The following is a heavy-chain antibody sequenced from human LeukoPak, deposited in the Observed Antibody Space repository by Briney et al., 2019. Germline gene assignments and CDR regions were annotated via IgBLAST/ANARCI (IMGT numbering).Heavy chain of an antibody. CDR1: SGSFSGYY. Sequence: PSETLSLTCAVYSGSFSGYYWSWIRLTPGKGLEWIGEIKDGGITNYNPSLRSRVTISKDTSNNQMSLNLHSATAADTAVYSCVRGFSGVVGDHWGQGTLVTVSS. J-gene: IGHJ4*02. CDR3: VRGFSGVVGDH. CDR2: IKDGGIT. D-gene: IGHD3-10*01. V-gene: IGHV4-34*01.